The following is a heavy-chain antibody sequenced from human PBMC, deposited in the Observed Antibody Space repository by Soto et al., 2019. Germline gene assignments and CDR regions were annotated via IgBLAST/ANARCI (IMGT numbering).Heavy chain of an antibody. V-gene: IGHV1-18*04. Sequence: QIHLVQSGAEVKKPGASVKVSCKTSGYTFSNYGISWVRQAPGQGLEWMGWISAYNGNTNYAQKFYDRVTMTTDTSTDTAYMELRSMRSDDTAVYYCTTYTGNYSVLDYWGQGTLVTVSS. D-gene: IGHD1-26*01. J-gene: IGHJ4*02. CDR2: ISAYNGNT. CDR1: GYTFSNYG. CDR3: TTYTGNYSVLDY.